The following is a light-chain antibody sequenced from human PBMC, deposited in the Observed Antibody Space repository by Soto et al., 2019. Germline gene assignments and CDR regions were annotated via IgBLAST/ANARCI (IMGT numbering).Light chain of an antibody. CDR1: SSNIGAGYD. Sequence: QSVLTQPPSVSGAPGQRVTISCTGSSSNIGAGYDVHWYQQLPGTAPKLLIYDDSNRPSEVPDRFSDSKSGTSASLAITGLQAEDEADYYCQSYDSSLSGYVFGTGTRSPS. CDR3: QSYDSSLSGYV. J-gene: IGLJ1*01. V-gene: IGLV1-40*01. CDR2: DDS.